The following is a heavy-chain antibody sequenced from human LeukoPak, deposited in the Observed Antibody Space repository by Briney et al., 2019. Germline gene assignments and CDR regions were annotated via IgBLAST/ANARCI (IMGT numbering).Heavy chain of an antibody. J-gene: IGHJ5*02. CDR1: GYTFTGYY. CDR2: INPNSGGT. CDR3: ARDRTSGYNWFDP. D-gene: IGHD3-22*01. V-gene: IGHV1-2*02. Sequence: ASVKVSCKASGYTFTGYYMHWVRQAPGQGLEWMGWINPNSGGTNYAQKFQGRVTMTRDTSISTAYMELSRLRSDDTAVYYCARDRTSGYNWFDPWGRGTLVTVSS.